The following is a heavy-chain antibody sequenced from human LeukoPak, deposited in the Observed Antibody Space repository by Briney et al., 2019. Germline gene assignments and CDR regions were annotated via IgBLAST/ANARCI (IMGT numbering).Heavy chain of an antibody. D-gene: IGHD4-23*01. CDR2: ISWNSGSI. J-gene: IGHJ3*02. V-gene: IGHV3-9*03. CDR3: AKAHGPLGPTVVTPGDAFDI. CDR1: GFTFDDYA. Sequence: GRSLRLSCAASGFTFDDYAMHWVRQAPGKGLEWVSGISWNSGSIGYADSVKGRFTISRDNAKNSLYLQMNSLRAEDMALYYCAKAHGPLGPTVVTPGDAFDIWGQGTMVTVSS.